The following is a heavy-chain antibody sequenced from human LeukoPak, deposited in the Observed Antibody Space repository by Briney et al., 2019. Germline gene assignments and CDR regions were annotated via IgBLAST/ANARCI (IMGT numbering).Heavy chain of an antibody. D-gene: IGHD6-13*01. CDR2: ISYDGSNK. CDR1: GLTFSSYG. Sequence: GGSLRLSCAASGLTFSSYGMHWVRQAPGKGLEWVAVISYDGSNKYYADSVKGRFTISRDNSKNTLYLQMNSLRAEDTAVYYCAKDGASIAAAASYYGMDVWGQGTTVTVSS. CDR3: AKDGASIAAAASYYGMDV. V-gene: IGHV3-30*18. J-gene: IGHJ6*02.